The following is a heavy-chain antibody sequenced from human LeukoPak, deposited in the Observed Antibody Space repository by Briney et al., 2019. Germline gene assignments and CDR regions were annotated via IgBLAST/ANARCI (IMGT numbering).Heavy chain of an antibody. J-gene: IGHJ4*02. CDR3: ATASRYFDWLSPSDY. Sequence: ASVKVSCKASGYTFTGYYMHWVRQAPGQGLEWMGWINPNSGGTNYAQKFQGRATMTRDTSISTAYMELSRLRSDDTAVYYCATASRYFDWLSPSDYWGQGTLVTVSS. V-gene: IGHV1-2*02. D-gene: IGHD3-9*01. CDR1: GYTFTGYY. CDR2: INPNSGGT.